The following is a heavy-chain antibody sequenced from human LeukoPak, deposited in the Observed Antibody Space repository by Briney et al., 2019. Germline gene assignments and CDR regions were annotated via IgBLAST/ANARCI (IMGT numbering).Heavy chain of an antibody. CDR2: IYYSGST. D-gene: IGHD3-3*01. J-gene: IGHJ4*02. CDR1: GDSFTSGLYY. CDR3: ARGKYYGDSDY. V-gene: IGHV4-61*01. Sequence: SETLSLTCTVSGDSFTSGLYYWTWVRQPPGKGLEWIGYIYYSGSTTYSPSLKSRVTISIDTSKNQFSLNLKSVTAADTAVYFCARGKYYGDSDYWGQGTLVTVSS.